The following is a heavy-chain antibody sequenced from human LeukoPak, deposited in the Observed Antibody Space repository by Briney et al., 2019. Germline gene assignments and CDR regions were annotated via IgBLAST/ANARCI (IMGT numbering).Heavy chain of an antibody. D-gene: IGHD3-10*01. J-gene: IGHJ4*02. CDR2: INHSGST. CDR3: ARSITMVRGAPGGY. CDR1: GGSFSGYY. Sequence: SETLSLTCAVYGGSFSGYYWSWIRQPPGKRLEWIGEINHSGSTNYNPSLKSRVTISVDASRNQFSLKLGSVTAADTAVYYCARSITMVRGAPGGYWGQGTLVTVSS. V-gene: IGHV4-34*01.